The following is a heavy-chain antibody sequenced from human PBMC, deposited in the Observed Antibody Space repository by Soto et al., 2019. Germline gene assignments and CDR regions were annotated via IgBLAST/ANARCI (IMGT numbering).Heavy chain of an antibody. J-gene: IGHJ4*02. D-gene: IGHD2-15*01. CDR2: INWNGGST. CDR1: GFTFDDYG. V-gene: IGHV3-20*04. Sequence: GGSLRLSCAASGFTFDDYGMSWVRQAPGKGLEWVSGINWNGGSTGYADSVKGRFTISRDNAKNSLYLQMNSLRAEDTALYYCARKGFYCSGGSCYHPLDYWGQGTLVTVSS. CDR3: ARKGFYCSGGSCYHPLDY.